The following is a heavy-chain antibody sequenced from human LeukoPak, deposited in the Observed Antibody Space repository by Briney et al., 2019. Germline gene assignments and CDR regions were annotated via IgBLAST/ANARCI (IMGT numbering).Heavy chain of an antibody. J-gene: IGHJ6*04. V-gene: IGHV3-48*03. CDR2: ISSSGSTI. Sequence: PGGSLRLSCAASGFTFSSYEMNWVRQDPGEGLEWVSYISSSGSTIYYADSLKGRFTISRDNAKNSLYLQMNSLRAEDTAVYYCAELGITMIGGVWGKGTTVTISS. D-gene: IGHD3-10*02. CDR1: GFTFSSYE. CDR3: AELGITMIGGV.